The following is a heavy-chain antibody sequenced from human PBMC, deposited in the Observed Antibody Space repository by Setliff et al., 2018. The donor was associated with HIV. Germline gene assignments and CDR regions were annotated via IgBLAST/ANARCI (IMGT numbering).Heavy chain of an antibody. CDR1: GFIFSSSA. Sequence: PGGSLRLSCAASGFIFSSSAMSWVRQAPGKGLEWVSSISKTGSATYYADSVKGRFTISRDNSKNTLYLQMNSLRAEDTAVYYCARLGIGRYCNISSCYLNQWGQGTLVTVSS. CDR3: ARLGIGRYCNISSCYLNQ. V-gene: IGHV3-23*01. J-gene: IGHJ4*02. D-gene: IGHD6-19*01. CDR2: ISKTGSAT.